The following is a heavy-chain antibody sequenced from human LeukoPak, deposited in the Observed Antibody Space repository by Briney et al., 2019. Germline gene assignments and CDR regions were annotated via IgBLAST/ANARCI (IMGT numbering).Heavy chain of an antibody. J-gene: IGHJ4*02. CDR1: GYTFTSYG. CDR3: ARGEVEMATITAFDY. V-gene: IGHV1-69*13. D-gene: IGHD5-24*01. Sequence: GASVKVSCKASGYTFTSYGISWVRQAPGQGLEWMGGIIPIFGTANYAQKFQGRVTITADESTSTAYMELSSLRSEDTAVYYCARGEVEMATITAFDYWGQGTLVTVSS. CDR2: IIPIFGTA.